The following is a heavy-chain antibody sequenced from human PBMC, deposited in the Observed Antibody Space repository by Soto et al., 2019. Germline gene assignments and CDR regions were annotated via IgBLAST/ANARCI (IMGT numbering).Heavy chain of an antibody. Sequence: SETLSLTCAVSGYSISSGYYWGWIRQPPGKGLEWIGSIYHSGSTYYNPSLKSRVTISVDTSKNQFSLKLSSVTAADTAVYYCARPFGELFDYYYYGMDVWGQGTTVTVSS. CDR2: IYHSGST. D-gene: IGHD3-10*01. CDR1: GYSISSGYY. J-gene: IGHJ6*02. V-gene: IGHV4-38-2*01. CDR3: ARPFGELFDYYYYGMDV.